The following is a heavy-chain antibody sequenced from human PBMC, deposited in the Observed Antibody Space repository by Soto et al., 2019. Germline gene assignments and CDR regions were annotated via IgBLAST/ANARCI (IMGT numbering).Heavy chain of an antibody. J-gene: IGHJ4*02. Sequence: PGGSLSLSCAASGFTFSSYAMSWVRQAPGKGLEWVSVISGSGDSTYYADSVKGRFTISRDNSKNTLYLQMNSLRAEDTAVYYCAKRTSGWYFDYWGQGTLVTVSS. V-gene: IGHV3-23*01. D-gene: IGHD6-19*01. CDR2: ISGSGDST. CDR3: AKRTSGWYFDY. CDR1: GFTFSSYA.